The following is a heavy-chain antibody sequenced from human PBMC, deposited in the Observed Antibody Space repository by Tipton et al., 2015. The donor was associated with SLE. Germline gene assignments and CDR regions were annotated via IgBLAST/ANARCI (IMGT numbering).Heavy chain of an antibody. D-gene: IGHD2-2*01. Sequence: TLSLTCTVSGGSISSYYWSWIRQPPGKGLEWIGYIYTSGSTNYNPSLKSRVTISVDTSKNQFSLKLSSVTAADTAVYYCARALGPAAPVYYFDYWGQGTLVTVSS. CDR3: ARALGPAAPVYYFDY. CDR2: IYTSGST. V-gene: IGHV4-4*09. J-gene: IGHJ4*02. CDR1: GGSISSYY.